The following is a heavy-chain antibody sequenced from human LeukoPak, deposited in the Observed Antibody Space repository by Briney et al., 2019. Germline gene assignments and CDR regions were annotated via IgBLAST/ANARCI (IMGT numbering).Heavy chain of an antibody. V-gene: IGHV3-66*01. D-gene: IGHD5-18*01. Sequence: PGGSPRVPCAASGFTLSSNFMNWVRPAPGKGLGWVSVIYSGGSTYHAESVKCRFTFSRDNSKNTLYLHMNSLIPDHTAVYYSAKGRQQWWTFDALDIWGQATMVTVSS. CDR3: AKGRQQWWTFDALDI. CDR1: GFTLSSNF. J-gene: IGHJ3*02. CDR2: IYSGGST.